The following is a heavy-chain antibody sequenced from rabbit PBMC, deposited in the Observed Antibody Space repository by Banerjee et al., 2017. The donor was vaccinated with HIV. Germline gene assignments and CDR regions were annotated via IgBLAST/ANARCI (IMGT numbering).Heavy chain of an antibody. CDR1: GFDLSSYYY. J-gene: IGHJ4*01. D-gene: IGHD6-1*01. V-gene: IGHV1S40*01. CDR2: IYASGDST. CDR3: ARGGYDANYFNL. Sequence: QSLEESGGDLVKPGASLTLTCIASGFDLSSYYYMCWVRQAPGKGLELIACIYASGDSTYYATWAKGRFTISKTSSTTVTLQMTSLTAADTATYFCARGGYDANYFNLWGPGTLVTVS.